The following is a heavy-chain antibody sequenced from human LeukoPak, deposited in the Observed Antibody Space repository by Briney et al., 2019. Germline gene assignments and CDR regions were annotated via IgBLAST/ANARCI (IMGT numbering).Heavy chain of an antibody. CDR2: IKSKSDGGTT. CDR3: AKAQQDVDIVTRNYFVY. Sequence: GGSLRLSCAASGFTFSNAWMSWVRQAPGKGLEWVGRIKSKSDGGTTDYAAPVQGRFTISRDDAKNTLYLQMNSLKTEDTAVYYCAKAQQDVDIVTRNYFVYWGQGTLVTVSS. CDR1: GFTFSNAW. D-gene: IGHD5-12*01. J-gene: IGHJ4*02. V-gene: IGHV3-15*01.